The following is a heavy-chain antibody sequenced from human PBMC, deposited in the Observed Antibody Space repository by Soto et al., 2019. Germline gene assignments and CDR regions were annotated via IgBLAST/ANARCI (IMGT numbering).Heavy chain of an antibody. CDR2: SYHSGST. CDR3: ARAAMGGSSWPFDY. CDR1: RSSISSSNW. J-gene: IGHJ4*02. Sequence: SETLSLTCAVSRSSISSSNWWSWVRQTPGKGLEWIGESYHSGSTNYNPSLKSRVTISVDKSKNQFSLKLSSVTAADTAVYYCARAAMGGSSWPFDYWGQGTLVTVS. D-gene: IGHD6-13*01. V-gene: IGHV4-4*02.